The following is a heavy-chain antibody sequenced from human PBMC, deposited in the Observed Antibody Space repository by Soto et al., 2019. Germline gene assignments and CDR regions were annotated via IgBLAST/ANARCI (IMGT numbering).Heavy chain of an antibody. J-gene: IGHJ6*02. CDR1: GGSFSGYY. Sequence: PSETLSLTCAVYGGSFSGYYWSWIRQPPGKGLEWIGEINHSGSTNYNPSLKSRVTISVDTSKNQFSLKLSSVTAADAAVYYCAARRYSSSWWAYYYYYGMDVWGQGTTVTVSS. CDR2: INHSGST. CDR3: AARRYSSSWWAYYYYYGMDV. D-gene: IGHD6-13*01. V-gene: IGHV4-34*01.